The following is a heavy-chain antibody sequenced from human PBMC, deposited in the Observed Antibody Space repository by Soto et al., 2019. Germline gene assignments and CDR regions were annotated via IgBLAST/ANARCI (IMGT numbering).Heavy chain of an antibody. D-gene: IGHD5-18*01. CDR1: GYTFTGYY. V-gene: IGHV1-2*02. CDR2: INPNSGGT. CDR3: ARVRPDTAMVTAWHY. J-gene: IGHJ4*02. Sequence: ASVKVSCKASGYTFTGYYMHWVRQAPGQGLEWMGWINPNSGGTNYAQKFQGRVTMTRDTSISTAYMELSRLRSDDTAVYYCARVRPDTAMVTAWHYWGQGTLVTVYS.